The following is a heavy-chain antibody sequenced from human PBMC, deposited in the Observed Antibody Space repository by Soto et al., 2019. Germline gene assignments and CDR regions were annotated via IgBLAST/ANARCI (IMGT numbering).Heavy chain of an antibody. D-gene: IGHD3-10*01. J-gene: IGHJ6*02. Sequence: GASVKVSCKASGYTFTSYYMHWVRQAPGQGLEWMGIINPSGGSTSYAQKFQGRVTMTRDTSTSTVYMELSSLRSEDTAVYYCVRNTMVRGEAPFCYYGMDDWGQGTTVTVSS. CDR2: INPSGGST. CDR1: GYTFTSYY. CDR3: VRNTMVRGEAPFCYYGMDD. V-gene: IGHV1-46*03.